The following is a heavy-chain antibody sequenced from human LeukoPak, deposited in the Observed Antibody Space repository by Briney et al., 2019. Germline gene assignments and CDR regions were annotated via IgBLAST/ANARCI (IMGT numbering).Heavy chain of an antibody. V-gene: IGHV3-53*01. CDR1: GLNVSHYY. D-gene: IGHD7-27*01. CDR2: IYSNNTT. Sequence: PGGSLRLSCAVSGLNVSHYYMSWVRQAPGKGLEWVSVIYSNNTTYYADAVKGRFTISRGNSNSTLYLQMNNLRVDDTAVYYCVRASWGYDFDSWGLGTLVAVSS. J-gene: IGHJ4*02. CDR3: VRASWGYDFDS.